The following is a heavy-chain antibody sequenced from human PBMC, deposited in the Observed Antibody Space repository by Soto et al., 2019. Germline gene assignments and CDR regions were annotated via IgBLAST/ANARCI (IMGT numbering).Heavy chain of an antibody. Sequence: PGGSLRLSCAASGFTFSSYSMNWVRQAPGKGLEWVSSISSSSSYIYYADSVKGRFTISRDNAKNSLYLQMNSLRAEDTAVYYCARTLDSSGYYLTPDLDYWGQGTLVTVSS. CDR3: ARTLDSSGYYLTPDLDY. CDR1: GFTFSSYS. D-gene: IGHD3-22*01. CDR2: ISSSSSYI. V-gene: IGHV3-21*01. J-gene: IGHJ4*02.